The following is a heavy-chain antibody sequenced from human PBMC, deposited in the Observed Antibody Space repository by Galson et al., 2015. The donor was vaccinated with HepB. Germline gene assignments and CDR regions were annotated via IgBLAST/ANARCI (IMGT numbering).Heavy chain of an antibody. J-gene: IGHJ4*02. CDR1: GFTFSSYA. CDR2: ISGSGGST. V-gene: IGHV3-23*01. Sequence: SLRLSCAASGFTFSSYAMSWVRQAPGKGLEWVSAISGSGGSTYYADSVKGRFTISRDNSKNTLYLQMNSLRAEDTAVYYCAKSPDYDFWSGPSSLFDYWGQGTLVTVSP. D-gene: IGHD3-3*01. CDR3: AKSPDYDFWSGPSSLFDY.